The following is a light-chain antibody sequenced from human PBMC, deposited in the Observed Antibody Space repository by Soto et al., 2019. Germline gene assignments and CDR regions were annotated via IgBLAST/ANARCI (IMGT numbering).Light chain of an antibody. J-gene: IGKJ4*01. CDR3: QRYNNWPLT. CDR2: DAS. Sequence: EIVLTQSPATLAVSPGETATLSCKASQSLSGNLAWYQQKPGQTPRLLIYDASTRATGVPVRFSGSGSGTEFTLTINSLQSEDFAVYYCQRYNNWPLTFGGGTKVDIK. V-gene: IGKV3-15*01. CDR1: QSLSGN.